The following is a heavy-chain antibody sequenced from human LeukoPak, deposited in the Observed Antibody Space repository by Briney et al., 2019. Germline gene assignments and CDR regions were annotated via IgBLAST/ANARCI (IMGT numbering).Heavy chain of an antibody. CDR2: ISSGSSSI. V-gene: IGHV3-21*01. J-gene: IGHJ5*02. D-gene: IGHD4/OR15-4a*01. CDR3: ARIPNSANFPNWFDP. CDR1: GFTFSSYS. Sequence: GGSLRLSCAASGFTFSSYSMNWVRQAPGKGLEWVSSISSGSSSIHYADSVKGRFTISRDNAKNSLYLQMNSLRAEDTAVYYCARIPNSANFPNWFDPWGQGTLVTVSS.